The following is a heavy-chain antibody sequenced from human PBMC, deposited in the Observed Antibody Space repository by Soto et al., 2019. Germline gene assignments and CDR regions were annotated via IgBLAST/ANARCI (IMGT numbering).Heavy chain of an antibody. D-gene: IGHD1-26*01. V-gene: IGHV3-48*01. CDR2: IMPGSSHI. CDR3: AIEKVGVTSIHVFDI. CDR1: GFTFDDYG. Sequence: GGSLRLSCAASGFTFDDYGMSWARQAPGKGLEWVSYIMPGSSHIFYADSVKGRFTVSRDNAKNSLYLQMNSLTAEDTAVYYCAIEKVGVTSIHVFDIWGQGTMVTVSS. J-gene: IGHJ3*02.